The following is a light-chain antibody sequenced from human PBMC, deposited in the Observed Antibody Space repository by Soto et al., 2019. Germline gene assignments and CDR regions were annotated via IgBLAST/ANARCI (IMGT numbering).Light chain of an antibody. CDR1: QSVGSN. J-gene: IGKJ5*01. Sequence: EMVMTQSPATLSVSPGEGATLSCRASQSVGSNLAWYRQRPGQAPRLLIYGASTRATGVPARFSGSGSGTEFTLTISSLQSVDFAVYYCQQYNNWPLTFGQGTRLEIK. V-gene: IGKV3-15*01. CDR2: GAS. CDR3: QQYNNWPLT.